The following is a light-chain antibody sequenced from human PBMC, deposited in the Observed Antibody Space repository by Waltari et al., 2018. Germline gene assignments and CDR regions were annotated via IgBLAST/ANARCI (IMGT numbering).Light chain of an antibody. CDR3: QAWDNVPHVV. J-gene: IGLJ2*01. V-gene: IGLV3-1*01. Sequence: SYELTQPPSVSVSPGQTASITCSGDKLGDKYACWYQQKPGQSPLLVVYQDTKRPSGSRERFSGSKSGDTASLTITGTQAMDEADYYCQAWDNVPHVVFGGGTKLTV. CDR1: KLGDKY. CDR2: QDT.